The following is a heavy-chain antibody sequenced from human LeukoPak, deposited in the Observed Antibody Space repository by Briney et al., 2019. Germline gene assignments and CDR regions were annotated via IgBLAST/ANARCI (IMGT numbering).Heavy chain of an antibody. Sequence: PGRSLRLSCAASGFTFSSYAMHWVSQAPGKGLEWVAVISYDGSNKYYADSVKGRFTISRDNSKNTLYLQMNSLRAEDTAVYYCAREVIVGATYYFDYWGQGTLVTVSS. CDR1: GFTFSSYA. J-gene: IGHJ4*02. V-gene: IGHV3-30-3*01. D-gene: IGHD1-26*01. CDR3: AREVIVGATYYFDY. CDR2: ISYDGSNK.